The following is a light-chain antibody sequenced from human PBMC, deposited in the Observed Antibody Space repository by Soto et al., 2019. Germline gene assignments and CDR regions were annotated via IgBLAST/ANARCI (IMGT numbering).Light chain of an antibody. CDR2: YDS. Sequence: SYELTQPPSVSVAPGKTARITCGGNNIGSKSVHWYQQKPCQAPVLVIYYDSDRPSGIPERFSGSNSGNTATLTISRVEAGDEADYYCQVWDSSSDHPLDVFGTGTKLTVL. J-gene: IGLJ1*01. CDR3: QVWDSSSDHPLDV. CDR1: NIGSKS. V-gene: IGLV3-21*04.